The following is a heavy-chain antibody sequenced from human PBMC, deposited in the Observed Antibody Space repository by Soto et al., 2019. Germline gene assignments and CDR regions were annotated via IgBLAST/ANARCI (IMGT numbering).Heavy chain of an antibody. J-gene: IGHJ4*02. CDR1: RFTFSNAW. CDR2: IKNKVDGGTT. CDR3: TTDDPINKY. D-gene: IGHD6-6*01. V-gene: IGHV3-15*01. Sequence: GGSLRLSCAASRFTFSNAWMSWVRQAPGKGLEWVGRIKNKVDGGTTDYAAPVKGRFTISRDDSKNTLYLQLNSLKSEDTAVYYCTTDDPINKYWGQGTLVTVYS.